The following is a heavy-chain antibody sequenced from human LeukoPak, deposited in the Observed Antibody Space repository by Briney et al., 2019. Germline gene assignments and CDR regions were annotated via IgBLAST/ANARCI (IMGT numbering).Heavy chain of an antibody. CDR3: ARRPRNDILTGTPFDY. V-gene: IGHV4-31*03. CDR2: IYYSGST. CDR1: GGSISSGGYY. Sequence: SETLSLTCTVSGGSISSGGYYWSWIRQHPGKGLEWIGYIYYSGSTYYNPSLKSRVTISVDTSKNQFSLKLRSVTAADTAVYYCARRPRNDILTGTPFDYWGQGILVTVSS. J-gene: IGHJ4*02. D-gene: IGHD3-9*01.